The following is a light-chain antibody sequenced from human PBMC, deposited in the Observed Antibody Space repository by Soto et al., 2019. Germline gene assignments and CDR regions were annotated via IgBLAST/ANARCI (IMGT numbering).Light chain of an antibody. V-gene: IGKV3-11*01. CDR1: QSVSSN. J-gene: IGKJ1*01. CDR2: DTV. Sequence: IVMGQCAAPLAGCPREKTTLSCRASQSVSSNLAWYQQKPGQAPRLLIYDTVNRASGIPARFSGSGSETDFTLHISSLEPADFAVYYCQQRRSWPTFGPGTKVDI. CDR3: QQRRSWPT.